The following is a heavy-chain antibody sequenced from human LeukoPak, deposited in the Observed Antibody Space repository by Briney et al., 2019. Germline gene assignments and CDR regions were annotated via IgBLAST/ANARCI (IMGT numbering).Heavy chain of an antibody. V-gene: IGHV1-69*13. CDR1: GYTFTNYY. J-gene: IGHJ6*02. Sequence: SVKVSCKASGYTFTNYYIHWVRQAPGQGLEWMGGIVPIFGTANYAQKFQGRVTITADESTSTAYMELSSLRSEDTAVYYCARGRTYYHYYGVDVWGQGTTVTVSS. CDR2: IVPIFGTA. CDR3: ARGRTYYHYYGVDV.